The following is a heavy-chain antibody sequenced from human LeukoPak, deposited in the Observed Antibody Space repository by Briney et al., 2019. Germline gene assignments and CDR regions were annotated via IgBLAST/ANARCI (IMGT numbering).Heavy chain of an antibody. CDR3: ARGPQLNY. Sequence: QPGGSLRLSCAASGFTFSSYAMHWVRQAPGKGLEWVAVISYDGSNKYYADSVKGRFTISRDNSKNTLYLQMNSLRAEDTAMYYCARGPQLNYWGQGTLVTVSS. J-gene: IGHJ4*02. CDR2: ISYDGSNK. CDR1: GFTFSSYA. V-gene: IGHV3-30-3*01.